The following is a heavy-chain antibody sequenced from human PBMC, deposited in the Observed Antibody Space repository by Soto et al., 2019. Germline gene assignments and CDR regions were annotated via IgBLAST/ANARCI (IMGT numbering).Heavy chain of an antibody. V-gene: IGHV4-34*10. CDR2: IYHSGNT. J-gene: IGHJ4*02. CDR1: GGSIKNYY. Sequence: QMQLQESGPGLVKPLETLSLTCTVSGGSIKNYYWSWIRQAPGRGLEWIGEIYHSGNTNYNPSLKXRXXXSXXXSKXXXXLTLNSXXXAXXXXXXXXXXXXXSXYQARWGQGTLVTVSS. D-gene: IGHD2-2*01. CDR3: XXXXXXSXYQAR.